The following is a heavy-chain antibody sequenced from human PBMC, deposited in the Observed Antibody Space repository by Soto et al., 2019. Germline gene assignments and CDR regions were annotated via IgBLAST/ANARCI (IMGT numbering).Heavy chain of an antibody. J-gene: IGHJ4*02. CDR1: GDSINKYQ. CDR2: FYFST. V-gene: IGHV4-59*08. Sequence: QVQLQESGPGLVKPSETLSLTCTVSGDSINKYQWSWVRQPPGKGLEWMGCFYFSTNYNPALNSRVTISVDRSKNHFSLKLTSVTAADTAVYFCARSNTRYSSPDYWGQGTLVTVSS. D-gene: IGHD3-22*01. CDR3: ARSNTRYSSPDY.